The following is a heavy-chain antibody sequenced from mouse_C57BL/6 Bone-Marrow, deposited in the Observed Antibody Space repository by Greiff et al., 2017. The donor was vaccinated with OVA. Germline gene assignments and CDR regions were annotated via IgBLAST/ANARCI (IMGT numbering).Heavy chain of an antibody. J-gene: IGHJ1*03. CDR3: ARSDGGDLTGYWYFDG. Sequence: VQLQQPGAELVKPGASVKLSCKASGYTFTSYWMHWVKQRPGRGLEWIGRIDPNSGGTKYNEKFKSKATLTVDKPSSTAYMQLSSLTSADSAGYYCARSDGGDLTGYWYFDGWGTGTTVTVSS. CDR2: IDPNSGGT. CDR1: GYTFTSYW. V-gene: IGHV1-72*01. D-gene: IGHD2-13*01.